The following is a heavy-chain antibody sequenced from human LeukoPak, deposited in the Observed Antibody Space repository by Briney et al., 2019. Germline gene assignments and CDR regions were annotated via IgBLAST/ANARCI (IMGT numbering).Heavy chain of an antibody. CDR1: GGSISSYY. D-gene: IGHD4-11*01. CDR2: FYISGST. J-gene: IGHJ4*02. Sequence: SETLSLTCTVSGGSISSYYWSWIRQPAGKGLEWIGRFYISGSTNYNPSLKSRVTMSVDTSKNQFSLRLNSVTAADTAVYYCARDFLLQSEGLFDYWGQGTLVTVSA. CDR3: ARDFLLQSEGLFDY. V-gene: IGHV4-4*07.